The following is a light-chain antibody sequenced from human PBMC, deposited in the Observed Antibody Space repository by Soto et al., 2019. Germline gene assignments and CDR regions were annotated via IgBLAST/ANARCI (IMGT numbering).Light chain of an antibody. CDR1: QSVRSK. V-gene: IGKV3-15*01. CDR3: EQYNNWFSIT. Sequence: EIVLTQSPASLSVSPGERATLSCRASQSVRSKVAWYQQKPGRAPSLVIYDTYIRATGIPARFSGSGFGTEFTLTISSLQPEDFAVYYCEQYNNWFSITFGQGTRLEI. J-gene: IGKJ5*01. CDR2: DTY.